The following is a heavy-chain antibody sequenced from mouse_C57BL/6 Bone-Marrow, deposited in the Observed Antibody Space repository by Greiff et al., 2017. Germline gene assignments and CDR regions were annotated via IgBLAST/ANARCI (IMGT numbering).Heavy chain of an antibody. CDR3: GRSDVYDYDGFDY. D-gene: IGHD2-4*01. V-gene: IGHV1-39*01. Sequence: EVQLVESGPELVKPAASVKISCKASGYSFTDYNMNWVKQSNGKSLEWIGVINPNYGTTSSNQKFTGQDTLTVDQSSSTAYMQLNSLTSEDSAVYYCGRSDVYDYDGFDYWGQGTTLPFSS. CDR2: INPNYGTT. CDR1: GYSFTDYN. J-gene: IGHJ2*01.